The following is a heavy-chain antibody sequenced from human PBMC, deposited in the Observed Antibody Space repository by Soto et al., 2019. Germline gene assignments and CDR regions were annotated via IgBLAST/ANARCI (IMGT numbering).Heavy chain of an antibody. V-gene: IGHV4-4*07. CDR1: GASISNYY. Sequence: QVRLQESGPGLVKPSETLSLTCTVSGASISNYYWSWIRQPAGKGLECLGRIYASGTTTYNPSLTSRVTMSVGTSKNQFSLNLNSVTAADTAVYYCARESRSELGTVEYWGQGTLVTVSS. D-gene: IGHD1-1*01. J-gene: IGHJ4*02. CDR2: IYASGTT. CDR3: ARESRSELGTVEY.